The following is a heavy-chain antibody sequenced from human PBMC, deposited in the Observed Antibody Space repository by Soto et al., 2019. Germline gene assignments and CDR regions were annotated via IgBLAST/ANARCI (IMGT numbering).Heavy chain of an antibody. CDR3: AGRPSRDSGWVC. CDR1: GFTFSAHY. D-gene: IGHD1-26*01. CDR2: IRDKANGYTT. Sequence: EVQLVESGGGLVQPGGSLRLSCAASGFTFSAHYMDWVRQAPGKGLEWVGRIRDKANGYTTEYAASVKGRFTISRDDSKNSLYRQMDSLKTEETAMYYCAGRPSRDSGWVCWGQGTLVTVSS. V-gene: IGHV3-72*01. J-gene: IGHJ4*02.